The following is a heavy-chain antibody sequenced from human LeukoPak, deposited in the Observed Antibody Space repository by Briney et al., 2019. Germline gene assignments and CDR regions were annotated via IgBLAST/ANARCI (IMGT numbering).Heavy chain of an antibody. CDR2: IKHSGST. CDR1: GGSFSGYY. J-gene: IGHJ5*02. CDR3: ARVLYSSSWYARLYNWFDP. D-gene: IGHD6-13*01. Sequence: SETLSLTCAVYGGSFSGYYWSWIRQPPGKGLEWIGEIKHSGSTNYNPSLKSRVTISVDTSKNQFSLKLSSVTAADTAVYYCARVLYSSSWYARLYNWFDPWGQGTLVTVSS. V-gene: IGHV4-34*01.